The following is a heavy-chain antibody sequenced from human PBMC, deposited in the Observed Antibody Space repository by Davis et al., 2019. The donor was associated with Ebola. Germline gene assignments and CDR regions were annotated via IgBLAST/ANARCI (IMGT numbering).Heavy chain of an antibody. V-gene: IGHV3-74*01. Sequence: GESLKISCAGSGYTFSYYWMHWVRQVPGKGLEWVSRTNRDGTITNYADSVRGRFTISRDNAKNTLYLQMNNLRAEDTAIYYCARDLCGMDDYWGPGTLVTVSS. D-gene: IGHD2-21*01. J-gene: IGHJ4*02. CDR2: TNRDGTIT. CDR3: ARDLCGMDDY. CDR1: GYTFSYYW.